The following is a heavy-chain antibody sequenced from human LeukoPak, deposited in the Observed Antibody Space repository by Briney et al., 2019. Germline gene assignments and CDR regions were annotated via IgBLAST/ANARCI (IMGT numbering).Heavy chain of an antibody. V-gene: IGHV3-48*04. Sequence: GGSLRLSCAASGFAFSTYSIDRVRQAPGKGLEWLSYISSSSSTIYYADSVKGRFPVSKDNAENLVYLQMNSLGAEDTAVYYCARVGRSGYPKDYWGQGTLVTVAS. D-gene: IGHD5-12*01. CDR2: ISSSSSTI. J-gene: IGHJ4*02. CDR3: ARVGRSGYPKDY. CDR1: GFAFSTYS.